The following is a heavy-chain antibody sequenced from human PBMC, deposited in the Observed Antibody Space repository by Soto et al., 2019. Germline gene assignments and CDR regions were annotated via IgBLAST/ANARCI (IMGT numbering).Heavy chain of an antibody. CDR1: GFTFSSYS. V-gene: IGHV3-23*01. CDR2: ISGSGGST. CDR3: AKDVPVDKRDYYYYYYGMDV. Sequence: GGSLRLSCAASGFTFSSYSMSWVRQAPGKGLEWVSAISGSGGSTYYADSVKGRFTISRDNSKNTLYLQMNSLRAEDTAVYYCAKDVPVDKRDYYYYYYGMDVWGQGTTVTVSS. J-gene: IGHJ6*02. D-gene: IGHD3-9*01.